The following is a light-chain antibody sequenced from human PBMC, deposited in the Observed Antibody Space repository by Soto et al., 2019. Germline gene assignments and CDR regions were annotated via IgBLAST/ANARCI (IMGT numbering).Light chain of an antibody. V-gene: IGLV2-14*01. CDR3: SVFRSGRTVV. J-gene: IGLJ2*01. CDR2: EVT. Sequence: QSVLTQPASVSGSPGQSITISCTGTISDVGGYNYVSWYQQFSGKAPTLMIYEVTNRPSGISNRFSGSKSGETASLTISGLRAEDGADYYCSVFRSGRTVVFGGGTKLTVL. CDR1: ISDVGGYNY.